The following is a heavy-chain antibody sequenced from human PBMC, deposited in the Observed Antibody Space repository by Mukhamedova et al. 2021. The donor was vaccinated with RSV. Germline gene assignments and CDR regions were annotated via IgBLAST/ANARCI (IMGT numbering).Heavy chain of an antibody. CDR2: INHSGST. V-gene: IGHV4-34*01. D-gene: IGHD4-17*01. Sequence: GLEWIGEINHSGSTNYNPSLKSRVTISVDTSKNQFSLKLSSVTAADTAVYYCAREGHTGYYYYGMGVWGQGTTVTVSS. J-gene: IGHJ6*02. CDR3: AREGHTGYYYYGMGV.